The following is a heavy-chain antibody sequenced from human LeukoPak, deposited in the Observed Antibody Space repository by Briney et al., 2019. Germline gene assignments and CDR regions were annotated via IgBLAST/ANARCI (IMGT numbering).Heavy chain of an antibody. J-gene: IGHJ4*02. CDR2: IYYSGSM. CDR1: GDSTSSYH. V-gene: IGHV4-59*01. D-gene: IGHD3-10*01. CDR3: AREHYYGSGIDY. Sequence: SETLSLTCTVSGDSTSSYHWNWIRQPPGKGREWIGYIYYSGSMKYNPSIRSRVNISVDTSKKQFSLKLSSVNAADTAVYYCAREHYYGSGIDYWGQGTLVTVSS.